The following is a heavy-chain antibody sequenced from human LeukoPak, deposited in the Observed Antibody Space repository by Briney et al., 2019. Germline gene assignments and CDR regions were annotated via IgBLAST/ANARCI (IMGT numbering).Heavy chain of an antibody. CDR3: AKEALRYCTNGVCSPFDP. CDR2: ISGSGGST. D-gene: IGHD2-8*01. V-gene: IGHV3-23*01. CDR1: GFTFSSYA. Sequence: GGSLRLSCAASGFTFSSYAMSWVRQAPGKGLEWVSAISGSGGSTYYADSVKGRFTISRDNSKNTLYLQMNSLRAEDTAVYYCAKEALRYCTNGVCSPFDPWGQGTLVTVSS. J-gene: IGHJ5*02.